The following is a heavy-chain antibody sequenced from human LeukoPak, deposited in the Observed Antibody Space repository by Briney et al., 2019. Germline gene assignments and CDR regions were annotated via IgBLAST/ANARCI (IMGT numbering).Heavy chain of an antibody. CDR1: RFIFSSYS. Sequence: GGSLRLSCAASRFIFSSYSMNWVRQAPGKGLEWVSAISGSGGSTYYADSVKGRFTISRDNSKNTLYLQMNSLRAEDTAVYYCAKGPRIAAAGFFFDYWGQGTLVTVSS. J-gene: IGHJ4*02. D-gene: IGHD6-13*01. CDR3: AKGPRIAAAGFFFDY. CDR2: ISGSGGST. V-gene: IGHV3-23*01.